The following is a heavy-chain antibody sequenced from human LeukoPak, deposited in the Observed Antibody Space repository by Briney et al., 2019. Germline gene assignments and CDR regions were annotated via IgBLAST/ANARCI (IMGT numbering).Heavy chain of an antibody. J-gene: IGHJ3*02. V-gene: IGHV1-18*01. CDR3: ARDMYSSGWSGAFDI. Sequence: VSVKVSCKASGYTFTSYGISWVRQAPGQGLEWMGWISAYNGNTNYAQKLQGRVTMTTDTSTSTAYMELRSLRSDDTAVYYCARDMYSSGWSGAFDIWGQGTMVTVSS. CDR2: ISAYNGNT. CDR1: GYTFTSYG. D-gene: IGHD6-19*01.